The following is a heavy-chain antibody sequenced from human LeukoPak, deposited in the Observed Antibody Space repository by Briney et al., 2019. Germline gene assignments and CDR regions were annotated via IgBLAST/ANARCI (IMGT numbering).Heavy chain of an antibody. CDR2: MNPNSGNT. CDR1: GYTFTSYD. V-gene: IGHV1-8*01. J-gene: IGHJ4*02. Sequence: EASVKVSCKASGYTFTSYDINWVRQAPGQGLEWMGWMNPNSGNTGYAQKFQGRVTMTRNTSISTAYMELSSLRSEDTAVYYCARGSLVSLERPDVIAYWGQGTLVTVSS. CDR3: ARGSLVSLERPDVIAY. D-gene: IGHD1-1*01.